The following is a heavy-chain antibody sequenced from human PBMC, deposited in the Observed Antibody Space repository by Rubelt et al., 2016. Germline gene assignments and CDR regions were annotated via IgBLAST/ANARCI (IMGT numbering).Heavy chain of an antibody. CDR3: ARWYGSGWIPFDS. CDR2: IYSGGST. J-gene: IGHJ4*02. V-gene: IGHV3-53*01. D-gene: IGHD6-19*01. Sequence: GKGLEWVSVIYSGGSTFYADSVKGRFTISRDNSKNTLYLQMNSLRAEDTAVYYCARWYGSGWIPFDSRGQGIRVTVSS.